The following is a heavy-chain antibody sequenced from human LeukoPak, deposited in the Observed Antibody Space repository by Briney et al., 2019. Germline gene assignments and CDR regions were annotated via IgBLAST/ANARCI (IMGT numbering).Heavy chain of an antibody. D-gene: IGHD5-12*01. Sequence: SVSVSCKASGGTFSNYAISWVRQAPGQGLECMGGIIPIFGTANYAQKFQGRITITADESTSTAYMEMNSLRSEDTTVYYCARLINSGYDNRGWFDPWGQGTLVTVSS. CDR3: ARLINSGYDNRGWFDP. CDR1: GGTFSNYA. J-gene: IGHJ5*02. CDR2: IIPIFGTA. V-gene: IGHV1-69*13.